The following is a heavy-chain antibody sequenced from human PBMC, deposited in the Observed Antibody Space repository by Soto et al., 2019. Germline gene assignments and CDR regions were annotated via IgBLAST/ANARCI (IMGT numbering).Heavy chain of an antibody. CDR2: ISAYTGNT. V-gene: IGHV1-18*01. J-gene: IGHJ6*02. D-gene: IGHD3-3*01. Sequence: QVQLVQSGAEVKKPGASVKVSCKASGYTFTSYGISWVRQAPGQGLEWMGWISAYTGNTNYAQKLQGRVTMTTDTSTSTAYMELRSLRSDDTAVYYCARDSDPHYDCWSGYYYYYYYGMDVWGQGTTVTVSS. CDR3: ARDSDPHYDCWSGYYYYYYYGMDV. CDR1: GYTFTSYG.